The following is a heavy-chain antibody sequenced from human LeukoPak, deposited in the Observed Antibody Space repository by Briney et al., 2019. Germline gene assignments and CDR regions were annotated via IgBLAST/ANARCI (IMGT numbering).Heavy chain of an antibody. CDR3: ARTNRGSGSINWFDP. Sequence: KESGPALVKPTQTLTLTCTFSGFSLSTSGMRVSWIRQPPGKALEWLARIDWDDDKFYSTSLKTRLTISKDTSKNQVVLTMTNIDPVDTATYYCARTNRGSGSINWFDPWGQGTLVTVSS. J-gene: IGHJ5*02. CDR1: GFSLSTSGMR. D-gene: IGHD3-10*01. CDR2: IDWDDDK. V-gene: IGHV2-70*04.